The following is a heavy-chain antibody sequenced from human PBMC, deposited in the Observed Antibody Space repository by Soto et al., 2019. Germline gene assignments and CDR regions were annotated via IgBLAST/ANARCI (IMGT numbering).Heavy chain of an antibody. Sequence: ESGGGLVQPGGSLRLSCAASGFTFSSYWMSWVRQAPGKGLEWVANIKQDGSEKYYVDSVKGRFTISRDNAKNSLYLQMNSLRAEDTAVYYCARDVKEVRGVCAFDIWGQGTMVTVSS. CDR3: ARDVKEVRGVCAFDI. J-gene: IGHJ3*02. V-gene: IGHV3-7*01. D-gene: IGHD3-10*01. CDR1: GFTFSSYW. CDR2: IKQDGSEK.